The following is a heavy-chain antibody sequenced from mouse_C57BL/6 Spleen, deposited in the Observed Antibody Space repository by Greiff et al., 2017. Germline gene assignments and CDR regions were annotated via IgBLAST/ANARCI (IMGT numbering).Heavy chain of an antibody. CDR1: GYAFSSYW. CDR3: ARSGSSSYYFDY. V-gene: IGHV1-80*01. J-gene: IGHJ2*01. Sequence: QVQLKQSGAELVKPGASVKISCKASGYAFSSYWMNWVKQRPGKGLAWIGQIYPGDGDTNYNGKFKGKATLTADKSSSTAYMQLSSLTSEDSAVYFCARSGSSSYYFDYWGQGTTLTVSS. CDR2: IYPGDGDT. D-gene: IGHD1-1*01.